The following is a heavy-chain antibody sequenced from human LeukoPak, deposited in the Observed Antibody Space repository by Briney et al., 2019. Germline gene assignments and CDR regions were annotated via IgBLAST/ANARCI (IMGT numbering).Heavy chain of an antibody. CDR2: INHSGST. V-gene: IGHV4-34*01. CDR3: ARVRGDYGEDSYYYYMDV. CDR1: GGSFSGYY. J-gene: IGHJ6*03. D-gene: IGHD4-17*01. Sequence: PSETLSLTCAVYGGSFSGYYWSWIRQPPGKGLEWIGEINHSGSTNYNPSLKSRVTISVDTSKNQFSLKLSSVTAADTAVYYCARVRGDYGEDSYYYYMDVWGKGTTVTISS.